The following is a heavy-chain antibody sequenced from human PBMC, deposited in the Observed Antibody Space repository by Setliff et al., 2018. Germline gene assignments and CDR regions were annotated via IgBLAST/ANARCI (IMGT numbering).Heavy chain of an antibody. CDR2: MYYSGST. D-gene: IGHD3-10*01. CDR3: ARHLLVQGTYHFDY. Sequence: PSETLSLTCTVSGGSISGYYWGWIRQSPGKGLEWIGSMYYSGSTYYNPSLKGRVTLSVDTTKNQFSLKLNSMTAADTAVYFCARHLLVQGTYHFDYWGQGSPVTVSS. J-gene: IGHJ4*02. CDR1: GGSISGYY. V-gene: IGHV4-39*01.